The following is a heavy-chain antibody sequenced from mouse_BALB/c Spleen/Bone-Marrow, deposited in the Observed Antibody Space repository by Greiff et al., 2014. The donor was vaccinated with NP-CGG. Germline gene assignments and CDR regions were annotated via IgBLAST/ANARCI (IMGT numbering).Heavy chain of an antibody. CDR1: GFTFSSYA. CDR2: ISSGGSYT. D-gene: IGHD2-3*01. Sequence: EVQLQQSGGGLVKPGGSLKLSCAASGFTFSSYAMSWVRQTPEKRLEWVATISSGGSYTYYPDSVKGRFTISRDNAKNTLYLQMSSLRSEDTAMYYCARLRDGYSPFAYWGQGTLVTVSA. CDR3: ARLRDGYSPFAY. V-gene: IGHV5-9-3*01. J-gene: IGHJ3*01.